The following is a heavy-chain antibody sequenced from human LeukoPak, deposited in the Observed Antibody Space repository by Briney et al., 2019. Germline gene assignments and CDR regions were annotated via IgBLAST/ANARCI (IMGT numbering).Heavy chain of an antibody. V-gene: IGHV3-48*01. J-gene: IGHJ5*02. Sequence: GGSLRLSCAASGFTFSNYSMNWVRQAPGKGLEWVSYISSNSRTIYYGDSVKGRFTISRDNARNSLYLQMNSLRAEDTAVYYCARKFDCSSTSCEGAWGQGTLVTVSS. CDR1: GFTFSNYS. CDR3: ARKFDCSSTSCEGA. CDR2: ISSNSRTI. D-gene: IGHD2-2*01.